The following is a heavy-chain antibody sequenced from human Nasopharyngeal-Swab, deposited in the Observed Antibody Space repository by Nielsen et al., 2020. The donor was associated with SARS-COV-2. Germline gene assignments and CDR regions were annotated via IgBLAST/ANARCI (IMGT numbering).Heavy chain of an antibody. J-gene: IGHJ6*03. V-gene: IGHV1-69*10. D-gene: IGHD2-2*01. CDR3: AREDNQLPPHYYFYYMDV. CDR2: IIPILGFT. Sequence: SVKVSCKASGGTFSNYVIRWVRQAPGQGLEWTGGIIPILGFTNYARKFQGRVTITADKSTSTAYMTLSSLSSDDAAVYYFAREDNQLPPHYYFYYMDVWGKGTTVTVSS. CDR1: GGTFSNYV.